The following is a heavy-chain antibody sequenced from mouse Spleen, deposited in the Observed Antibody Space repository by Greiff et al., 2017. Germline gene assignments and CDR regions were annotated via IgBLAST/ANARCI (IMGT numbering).Heavy chain of an antibody. CDR3: ARDARLGRDYYAMDY. CDR2: SRNKANDYTT. CDR1: GFTFSDFY. D-gene: IGHD4-1*01. J-gene: IGHJ4*01. Sequence: EVKLMESGGGLVQAGRSLRLSCATSGFTFSDFYMEWVRQAPGKGLEWIAASRNKANDYTTEYSASVKGRFIVSRDTSQSILYLQMNALRAEDTAIYYCARDARLGRDYYAMDYWGQGTSVTVSS. V-gene: IGHV7-1*01.